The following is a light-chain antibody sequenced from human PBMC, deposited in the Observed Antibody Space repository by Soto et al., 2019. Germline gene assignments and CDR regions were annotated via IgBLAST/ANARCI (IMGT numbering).Light chain of an antibody. CDR1: QSVSSN. Sequence: ERVMTQSPASLSVSRGERATRCCRASQSVSSNLAWYQQKPGQAPRLLIYGASTRATGIPARISGSGSGTEFTLTITSLQSEDFAVYYCQQYNKWRTFGQGTKVDI. CDR3: QQYNKWRT. V-gene: IGKV3-15*01. J-gene: IGKJ1*01. CDR2: GAS.